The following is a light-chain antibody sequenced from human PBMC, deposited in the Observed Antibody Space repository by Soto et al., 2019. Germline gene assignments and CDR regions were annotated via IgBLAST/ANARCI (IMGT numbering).Light chain of an antibody. V-gene: IGKV1-9*01. Sequence: DIQLTQSPSFLSASVGDRVTISCRASQGIRDCLAWYQQKPGKAPKLLIYGASTLQSGVPSRFSGSASGTEFTLTISSLQPEDFATYFCQQFNAYPLTFGGGTKLEIK. CDR3: QQFNAYPLT. J-gene: IGKJ4*01. CDR2: GAS. CDR1: QGIRDC.